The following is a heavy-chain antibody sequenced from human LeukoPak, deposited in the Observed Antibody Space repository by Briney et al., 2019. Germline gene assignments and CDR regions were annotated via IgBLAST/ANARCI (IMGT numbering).Heavy chain of an antibody. V-gene: IGHV4-4*02. CDR3: ARDDFVDIAMVRLYH. CDR2: IYHSGST. D-gene: IGHD5-18*01. Sequence: SGTLSLTCAVSGGSISSTNLWNWVRQPPGKGLEWIGEIYHSGSTNYNPSLKSRVSISIDESKNQFSLKLSSVTAADTAIYYCARDDFVDIAMVRLYHWGQGTLVTVSS. J-gene: IGHJ5*02. CDR1: GGSISSTNL.